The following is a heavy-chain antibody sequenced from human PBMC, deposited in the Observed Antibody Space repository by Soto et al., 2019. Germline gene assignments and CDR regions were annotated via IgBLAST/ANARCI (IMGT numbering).Heavy chain of an antibody. J-gene: IGHJ6*02. CDR3: ARGQSPLLWFGELLSDGMDV. D-gene: IGHD3-10*01. V-gene: IGHV3-13*04. Sequence: GGSLRLSCAASGFTFSSSDMHWVRQATGEGLEWVAAISGAGDTYYPGPVRGRFTISRENANNSLFLQMNSLRAGDTAVYYCARGQSPLLWFGELLSDGMDVWGQGTTVTVSS. CDR1: GFTFSSSD. CDR2: ISGAGDT.